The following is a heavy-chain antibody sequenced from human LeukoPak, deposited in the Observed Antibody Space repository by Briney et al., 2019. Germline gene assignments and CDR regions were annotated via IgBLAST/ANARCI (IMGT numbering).Heavy chain of an antibody. J-gene: IGHJ4*02. Sequence: GASVTVSFKASGYTFTTYYIHWVRQAPGQGLEWLGIINPSGGSPTYAQKFQGRVTMTRDTSTSTVYMELSSLRSDDTAVYYCARVGSVDTSGYYDYWGQGTLVTVSS. CDR2: INPSGGSP. CDR3: ARVGSVDTSGYYDY. D-gene: IGHD3-22*01. CDR1: GYTFTTYY. V-gene: IGHV1-46*01.